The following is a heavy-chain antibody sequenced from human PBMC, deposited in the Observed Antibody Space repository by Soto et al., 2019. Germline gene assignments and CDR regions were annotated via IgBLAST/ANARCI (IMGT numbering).Heavy chain of an antibody. Sequence: SETLSLTCAVYGGSFSGYYWSWIRQPPGKGLEWIGEINHSGSTNYNPSLKSRVTISVDTSKNQFSLKLSSVTAADTAVYYCARVLITMVRGALDAFDIWGQGTMVTVSS. CDR3: ARVLITMVRGALDAFDI. V-gene: IGHV4-34*01. CDR1: GGSFSGYY. J-gene: IGHJ3*02. D-gene: IGHD3-10*01. CDR2: INHSGST.